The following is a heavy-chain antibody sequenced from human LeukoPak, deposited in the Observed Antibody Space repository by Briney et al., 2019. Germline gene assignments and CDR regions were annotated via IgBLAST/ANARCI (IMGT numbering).Heavy chain of an antibody. V-gene: IGHV3-7*04. D-gene: IGHD4-17*01. Sequence: GGSLRLSCAASGLTFSRSWMNWVRQAPGKGLEWVANIKQDGSEKYNVDSVKGRFTISRDNAKNSLYLQMNSLRAEDTAVYYCARGYGDSIHFDYWGQGTLVTVSS. CDR2: IKQDGSEK. CDR3: ARGYGDSIHFDY. J-gene: IGHJ4*02. CDR1: GLTFSRSW.